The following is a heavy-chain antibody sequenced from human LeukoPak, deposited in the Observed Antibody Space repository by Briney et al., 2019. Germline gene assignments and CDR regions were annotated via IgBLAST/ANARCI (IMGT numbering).Heavy chain of an antibody. D-gene: IGHD5-12*01. CDR1: GFILSSYE. Sequence: GGSLRLSCAASGFILSSYEMNWVRQAPGKGLEWLSYISSSGSTIYYADSVKGRFTISRDNAKNSLYLQMNSLRAEDTAVYYCARVQKSRKSVASAVDCWGQGTVVIVSS. CDR2: ISSSGSTI. CDR3: ARVQKSRKSVASAVDC. V-gene: IGHV3-48*03. J-gene: IGHJ4*02.